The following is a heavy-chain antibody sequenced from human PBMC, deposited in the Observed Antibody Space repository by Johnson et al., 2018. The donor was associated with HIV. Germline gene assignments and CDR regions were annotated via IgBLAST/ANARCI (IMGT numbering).Heavy chain of an antibody. CDR2: IRSKTYGGTT. CDR3: ARDPTIAWDLKGDAFDI. V-gene: IGHV3-71*04. D-gene: IGHD1-26*01. J-gene: IGHJ3*02. Sequence: VQLVESGGGVARPGGSLRLSCAASGFTFSDHYMDWVRQAPGKGLEWVGFIRSKTYGGTTDYAASVKGSFTISRDNAKNSLYLQMNSLRAEDTALYYCARDPTIAWDLKGDAFDIWGQGTMVTVSS. CDR1: GFTFSDHY.